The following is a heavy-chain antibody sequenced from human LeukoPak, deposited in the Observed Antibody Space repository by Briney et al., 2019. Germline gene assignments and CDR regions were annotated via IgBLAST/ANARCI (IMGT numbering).Heavy chain of an antibody. V-gene: IGHV4-59*01. CDR2: IYYSGST. CDR1: GGSISSYY. D-gene: IGHD2/OR15-2a*01. J-gene: IGHJ6*02. CDR3: ARDFSDGMDV. Sequence: SETLSLTCTVSGGSISSYYWSWIRQPPGKGLEWIGYIYYSGSTNYNPSLKSRVTISVDTSKNQLSLKLSSVTAADTAVYYCARDFSDGMDVWGQGTTVTVSS.